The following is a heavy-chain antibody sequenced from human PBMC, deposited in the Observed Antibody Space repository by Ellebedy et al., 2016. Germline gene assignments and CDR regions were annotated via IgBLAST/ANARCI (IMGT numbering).Heavy chain of an antibody. CDR3: ARSVGIGVRDYYYGMDV. CDR1: GFSLSNVRMG. Sequence: SGPTLVKPTETLTLTCTVSGFSLSNVRMGVSWIRQPPGKALEWLAHIFSNDEKSYNTSLKSRLTISKDTSKSQVVFTMTNMDPVDTATYYCARSVGIGVRDYYYGMDVWGQGTTVTVSS. V-gene: IGHV2-26*01. D-gene: IGHD3-3*01. CDR2: IFSNDEK. J-gene: IGHJ6*02.